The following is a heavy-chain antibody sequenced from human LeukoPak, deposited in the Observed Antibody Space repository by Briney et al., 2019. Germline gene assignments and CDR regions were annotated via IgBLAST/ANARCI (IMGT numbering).Heavy chain of an antibody. CDR3: ARDRIEKPPFWSGYLTYMDV. Sequence: PSQTLSLTCTVSGGSISSGSYYWSWIRQPAGKGLEWIGRIYTSGSTNYNPSLKSRVTISVDTSKNQFSLKLSSVTAADTAVYYCARDRIEKPPFWSGYLTYMDVWGKGTTVTVSS. D-gene: IGHD3-3*01. CDR1: GGSISSGSYY. J-gene: IGHJ6*03. CDR2: IYTSGST. V-gene: IGHV4-61*02.